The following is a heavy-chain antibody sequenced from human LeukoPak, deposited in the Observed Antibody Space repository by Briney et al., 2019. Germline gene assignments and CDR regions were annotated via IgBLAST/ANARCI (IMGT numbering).Heavy chain of an antibody. D-gene: IGHD4-23*01. J-gene: IGHJ5*02. CDR3: ARKTRDWFDP. CDR2: ISYDGSNK. Sequence: GRSLRLSCAASGFTFSSYAMHWVRQAPGKGLEWVAVISYDGSNKYYADSVKGRFTISRDNAKNSLYLQMNNLKAEDTAVYYCARKTRDWFDPWGQGTLVTVSS. CDR1: GFTFSSYA. V-gene: IGHV3-30*04.